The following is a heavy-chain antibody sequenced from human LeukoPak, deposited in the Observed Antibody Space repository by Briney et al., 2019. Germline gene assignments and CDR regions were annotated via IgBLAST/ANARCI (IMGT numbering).Heavy chain of an antibody. D-gene: IGHD2-21*02. J-gene: IGHJ4*02. CDR1: GGSISSSSYY. CDR3: AKTVTAIAPWYFDY. V-gene: IGHV4-39*01. CDR2: MYYSGST. Sequence: SETLSLTCTVSGGSISSSSYYWGWIRQPPGKGLEWIGRMYYSGSTYYNPSLKSRVTMSVDTSKNQFSLKLSSVTAADTAVYYCAKTVTAIAPWYFDYWGQGTLVTVSS.